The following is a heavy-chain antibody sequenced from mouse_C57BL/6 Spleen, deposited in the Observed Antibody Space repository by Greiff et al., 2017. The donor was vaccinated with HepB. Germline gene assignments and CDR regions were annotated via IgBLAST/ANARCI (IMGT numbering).Heavy chain of an antibody. CDR2: INPSTGGT. CDR1: GYSFTGYY. CDR3: ARSVNYYGSSYPIDY. D-gene: IGHD1-1*01. J-gene: IGHJ2*01. V-gene: IGHV1-42*01. Sequence: EVQLQQSGPELVKPGASVKISCKASGYSFTGYYMNWVKQSPEKSLEWIGEINPSTGGTTYNQKFKAKATLTVDKSSSTAYMQLKSLTSEDSAVYDGARSVNYYGSSYPIDYWGQGTTLTVSS.